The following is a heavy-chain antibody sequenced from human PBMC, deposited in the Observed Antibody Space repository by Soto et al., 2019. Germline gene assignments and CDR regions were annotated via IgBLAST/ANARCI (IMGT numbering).Heavy chain of an antibody. D-gene: IGHD6-19*01. CDR3: ARAYSSGWDNWFDP. CDR2: IYYSGST. J-gene: IGHJ5*02. CDR1: GGSISSSSYY. Sequence: ASETLSLTCTVSGGSISSSSYYWGWIRQPPGKGLEWIGSIYYSGSTYYNPSLKSRVTISVDTSKNQFSLKLSSVTAADTAVYYCARAYSSGWDNWFDPWRQGTLVT. V-gene: IGHV4-39*01.